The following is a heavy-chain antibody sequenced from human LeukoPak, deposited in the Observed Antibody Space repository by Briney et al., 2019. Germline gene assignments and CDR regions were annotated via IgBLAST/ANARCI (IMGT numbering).Heavy chain of an antibody. CDR2: IKQDGSEK. Sequence: PGGSLRLSCAASGFTFSSYWMSWVRQAPGKGLEWVANIKQDGSEKYYVDSVKGRFTISRDNAKNSLYLQMNSLRAEDTAVYYCARDQYYDSSGYLLGYWGQGTLVTVSS. D-gene: IGHD3-22*01. J-gene: IGHJ4*02. V-gene: IGHV3-7*03. CDR1: GFTFSSYW. CDR3: ARDQYYDSSGYLLGY.